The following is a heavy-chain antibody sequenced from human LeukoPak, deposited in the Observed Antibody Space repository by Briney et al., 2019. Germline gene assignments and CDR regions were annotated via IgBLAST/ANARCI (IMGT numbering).Heavy chain of an antibody. CDR1: GFTFSSYS. D-gene: IGHD6-13*01. V-gene: IGHV3-21*01. CDR3: ARSPNIAAAGTSFDY. J-gene: IGHJ4*02. Sequence: GGSLRLSCAASGFTFSSYSMNWVRQAPGKGLEWVSSISSSSSYIYYADSVKGRFTISRDNAKNSLYLQMNSLRAEDTAVYYCARSPNIAAAGTSFDYWGQGTLVTVSS. CDR2: ISSSSSYI.